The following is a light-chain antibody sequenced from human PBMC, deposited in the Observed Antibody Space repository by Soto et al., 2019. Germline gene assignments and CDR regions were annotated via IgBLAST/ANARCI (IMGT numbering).Light chain of an antibody. Sequence: QSVLTQPPSASGTPGQRVTFSCSGSTSNIEGNYVYWYQQLPGTAPKLLIYRNDQRPSGVSDRFSGSKSGSSASLAISGLRSEDEADYYCGSWDSSLSAYVFGTGTKVTVL. CDR3: GSWDSSLSAYV. CDR1: TSNIEGNY. CDR2: RND. J-gene: IGLJ1*01. V-gene: IGLV1-47*01.